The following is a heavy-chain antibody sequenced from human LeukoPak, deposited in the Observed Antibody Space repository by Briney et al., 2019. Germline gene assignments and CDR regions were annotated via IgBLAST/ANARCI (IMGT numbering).Heavy chain of an antibody. CDR3: TKAWEASSSTTFDY. CDR1: GVTFISYG. CDR2: IRYDGSSK. V-gene: IGHV3-30*02. Sequence: GGSLRLSCAASGVTFISYGMHWVRQAPGKGLEWGAFIRYDGSSKYYSASVKGRFTISRDNSKKTPYLQLNSLRAEDTAVYYCTKAWEASSSTTFDYWGQGTLVTVSS. J-gene: IGHJ4*02. D-gene: IGHD6-6*01.